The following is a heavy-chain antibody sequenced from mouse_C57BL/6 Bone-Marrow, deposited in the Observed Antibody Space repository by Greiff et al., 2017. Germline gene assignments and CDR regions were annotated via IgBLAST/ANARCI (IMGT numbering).Heavy chain of an antibody. CDR2: IHPNSGST. CDR1: GYTFTSYW. CDR3: ARRFRITTVDYAMDY. Sequence: QVQLQQPGAELVKPGASVKLSCKASGYTFTSYWMHWVKQRPGQGLEWIGMIHPNSGSTNYNEKFKSKATLTVDKSSSTAYMQLSSLTSEDSAVYYCARRFRITTVDYAMDYWGQGTSVTVSS. D-gene: IGHD1-1*01. J-gene: IGHJ4*01. V-gene: IGHV1-64*01.